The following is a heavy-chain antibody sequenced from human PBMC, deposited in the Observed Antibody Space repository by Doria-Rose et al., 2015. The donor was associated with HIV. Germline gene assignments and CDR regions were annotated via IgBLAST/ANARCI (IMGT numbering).Heavy chain of an antibody. J-gene: IGHJ4*02. CDR1: GVSLSSPGMG. CDR3: ARIKSSRWYHKYYFDF. D-gene: IGHD6-13*01. V-gene: IGHV2-26*01. CDR2: IFADDER. Sequence: QESGPALVKPTETLTLTCTVSGVSLSSPGMGVSWIRQSPGKALEWLGNIFADDERCYNTSLKSRLTISRGTSKSQVVLTMTDMDPVDTATYYCARIKSSRWYHKYYFDFWGQGTLVIVSA.